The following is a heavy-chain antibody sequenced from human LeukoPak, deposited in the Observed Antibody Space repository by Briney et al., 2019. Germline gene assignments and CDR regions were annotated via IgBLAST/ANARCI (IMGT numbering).Heavy chain of an antibody. V-gene: IGHV3-7*01. J-gene: IGHJ6*03. D-gene: IGHD3-10*01. CDR1: GFTFSSYW. CDR2: IKQDGSEK. Sequence: GGSLRLSCAASGFTFSSYWMSWVRQAPGKGLEWVANIKQDGSEKYYVDSVKGRFTISRDNAKNSLYLQMNSLRAEDTAVYYCARESSGGITMVRGVITNYYYYYYMDVWGKGTTVTVSS. CDR3: ARESSGGITMVRGVITNYYYYYYMDV.